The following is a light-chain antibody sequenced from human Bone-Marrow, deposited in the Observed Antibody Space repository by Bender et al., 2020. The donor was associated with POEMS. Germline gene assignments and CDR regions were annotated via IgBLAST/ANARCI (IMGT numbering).Light chain of an antibody. CDR2: SSH. CDR1: SSNIVAHA. V-gene: IGLV1-44*01. CDR3: AVWEDSLNGWV. Sequence: QSVLTQPPSASGTPGQRVTIFCSGGSSNIVAHAVNCYQHLPGTAPQPPIYSSHRRPSEVPARFSGSRSGTSASLAISGLQSEDETDYYCAVWEDSLNGWVFGGGTKLTVL. J-gene: IGLJ3*02.